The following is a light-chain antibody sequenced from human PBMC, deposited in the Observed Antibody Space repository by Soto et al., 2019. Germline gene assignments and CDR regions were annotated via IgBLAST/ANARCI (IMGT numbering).Light chain of an antibody. Sequence: EIVLTQSPGTLSLSPGERATLSCRASQTVSSSLAWYQQKPGQAPRLLISGASSRAADIPDRFSGSGSGTDFTLTINRLEPEDFAVYYCQQYGSSGTFGQGTKVDIK. CDR3: QQYGSSGT. CDR2: GAS. J-gene: IGKJ1*01. V-gene: IGKV3-20*01. CDR1: QTVSSS.